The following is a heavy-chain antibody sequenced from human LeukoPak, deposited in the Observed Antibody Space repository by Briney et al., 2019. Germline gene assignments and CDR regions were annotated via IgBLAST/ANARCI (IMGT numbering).Heavy chain of an antibody. CDR3: AKDRVSPGFNWFDP. Sequence: GGSLRLSCAASGFTFSSCAMTWVRQAPGKGLEWVSAISGGGGGTTYYADSVKGRFTISRDNSKSTVYLQMNSLRTEDTAVYYCAKDRVSPGFNWFDPWGQGTLVTVSS. V-gene: IGHV3-23*01. CDR2: ISGGGGGTT. J-gene: IGHJ5*02. CDR1: GFTFSSCA. D-gene: IGHD2/OR15-2a*01.